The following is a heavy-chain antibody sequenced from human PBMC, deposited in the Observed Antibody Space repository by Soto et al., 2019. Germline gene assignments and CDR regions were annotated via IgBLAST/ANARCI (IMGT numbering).Heavy chain of an antibody. CDR1: GFTVSSNY. CDR2: IYSGGST. D-gene: IGHD6-13*01. J-gene: IGHJ5*02. V-gene: IGHV3-53*01. Sequence: GGSLRLSCAASGFTVSSNYMSWVRQAPGKGLEWVSVIYSGGSTYYADSVKGRFTISRDNSKNSLHLQMNSLRAEDTAVYYCTRDASRDSSARGWFDPWGPGTLVTVSS. CDR3: TRDASRDSSARGWFDP.